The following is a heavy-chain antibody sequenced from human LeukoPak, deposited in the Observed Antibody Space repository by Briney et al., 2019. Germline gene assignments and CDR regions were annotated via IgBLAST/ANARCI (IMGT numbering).Heavy chain of an antibody. CDR3: AKEGFMYYDTLTGSYYFDY. CDR2: ISSSSSYI. Sequence: GGSLRLSCAASGFTFSSYEMNWVRQAPGKGLEWVSSISSSSSYIYYADSVKGRFTISRDNSKNTLYLQMNSLRAEDTAVYYCAKEGFMYYDTLTGSYYFDYWGQGTLVTVSS. CDR1: GFTFSSYE. D-gene: IGHD3-9*01. J-gene: IGHJ4*02. V-gene: IGHV3-21*01.